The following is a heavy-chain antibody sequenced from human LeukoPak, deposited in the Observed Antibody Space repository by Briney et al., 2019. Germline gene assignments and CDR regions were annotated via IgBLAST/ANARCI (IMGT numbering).Heavy chain of an antibody. D-gene: IGHD3-10*01. V-gene: IGHV4-34*01. J-gene: IGHJ4*02. Sequence: PSETLSLTCAVYGGSFSGYYWSWIRQPPGKGLEWIGEINHSGSTNYNPSLKSRVTISVDTSKNQFPLKLSSVTAADTAVYYCASRAVGSGSYLDYWGQGTLVTVSS. CDR2: INHSGST. CDR1: GGSFSGYY. CDR3: ASRAVGSGSYLDY.